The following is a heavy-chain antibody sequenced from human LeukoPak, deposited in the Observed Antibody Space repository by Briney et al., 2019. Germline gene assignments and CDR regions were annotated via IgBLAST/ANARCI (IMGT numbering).Heavy chain of an antibody. V-gene: IGHV3-73*01. CDR3: TTSGYDSRTFFDY. CDR2: IRSKTNNYAT. J-gene: IGHJ4*02. CDR1: GFTFSGSA. D-gene: IGHD5-12*01. Sequence: PGGSLRLSCTASGFTFSGSAMHWVRQASGKGLGWVGRIRSKTNNYATAYTASVKGRFTISRDDSTNTAYLQMNSLKTEDTAVYYCTTSGYDSRTFFDYWGQGTLVTVSS.